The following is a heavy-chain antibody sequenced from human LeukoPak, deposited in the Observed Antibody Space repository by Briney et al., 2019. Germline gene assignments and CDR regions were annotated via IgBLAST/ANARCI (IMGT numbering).Heavy chain of an antibody. CDR1: GYTFTSYY. J-gene: IGHJ4*02. D-gene: IGHD5-24*01. CDR3: CHGDDYNAFDY. Sequence: ASVKVSCRTSGYTFTSYYMHWVRQAPGQGLEWMGIIDPSGGSTSYAQKVQGRVTMTRDTSTSTVYMELSSLRSEDTAVYYCCHGDDYNAFDYWGQGTLVTVSS. CDR2: IDPSGGST. V-gene: IGHV1-46*01.